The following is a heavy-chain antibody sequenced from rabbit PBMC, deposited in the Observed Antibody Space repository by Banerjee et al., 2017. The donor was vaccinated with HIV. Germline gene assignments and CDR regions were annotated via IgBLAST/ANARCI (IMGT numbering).Heavy chain of an antibody. Sequence: QSLEESGGDLVKPEGSLTLTCTASGFTLSGYWMSWVRQAPGKGLEWIACVYTGSSGSTDYASWAKGRFTISKTSSTTVTLQMTSLTAADTASYFCARRDWGVYAFDPWGPGTLVTVS. V-gene: IGHV1S40*01. D-gene: IGHD4-1*01. CDR1: GFTLSGYW. CDR3: ARRDWGVYAFDP. J-gene: IGHJ2*01. CDR2: VYTGSSGST.